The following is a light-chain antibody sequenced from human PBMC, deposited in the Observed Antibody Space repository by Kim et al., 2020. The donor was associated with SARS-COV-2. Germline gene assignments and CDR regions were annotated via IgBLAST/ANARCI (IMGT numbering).Light chain of an antibody. V-gene: IGKV1-17*01. CDR3: LQHNSYPIT. CDR2: GAS. Sequence: SSVGDRFTSTCRASQDIRNNLGWYQQSPGRAPKRLIYGASSLESVVPSRFSGSGSGTEFTLTISSLQPEDFATYFCLQHNSYPITFGQGTRREIK. J-gene: IGKJ5*01. CDR1: QDIRNN.